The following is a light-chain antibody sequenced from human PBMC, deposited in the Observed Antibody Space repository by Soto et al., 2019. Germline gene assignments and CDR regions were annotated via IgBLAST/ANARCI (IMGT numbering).Light chain of an antibody. CDR3: QQYHIWPPWT. Sequence: EIVMTQSPYTLTVSPGEGATLSCRVSQSIRSNLAWYQQRPGQAPRLLMYGASTRADDIPARFTGSGSGTEFTLTISSLQSEDFAVYYCQQYHIWPPWTSGQGTKVDIK. CDR1: QSIRSN. CDR2: GAS. V-gene: IGKV3-15*01. J-gene: IGKJ1*01.